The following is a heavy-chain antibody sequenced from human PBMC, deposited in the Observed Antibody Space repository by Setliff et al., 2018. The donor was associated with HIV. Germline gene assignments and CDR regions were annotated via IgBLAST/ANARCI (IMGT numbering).Heavy chain of an antibody. V-gene: IGHV4-34*01. Sequence: PSETLSLTCAVYGGSFSGHYWSWIRQPPGKGLEWIGEINHSGSTNYNPSLKSRVTISVDTSKNQFSLKLSFVTAADTAVYYCARVIGWNDGGDYWGRGTLVTVSS. J-gene: IGHJ4*02. CDR3: ARVIGWNDGGDY. CDR2: INHSGST. CDR1: GGSFSGHY. D-gene: IGHD1-1*01.